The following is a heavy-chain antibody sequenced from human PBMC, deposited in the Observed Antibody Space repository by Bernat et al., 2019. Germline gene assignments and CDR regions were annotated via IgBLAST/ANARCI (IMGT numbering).Heavy chain of an antibody. CDR2: IWYDSSNS. Sequence: QVQLVESGGGVVQPGTSLRLSCVAYGFTFSNYGMHWVRQAPGKGLEWVAVIWYDSSNSYYADSVRGRFTISKDNSKNTLFLQMNSLRTEDTGVYYCAREGWSAMAAAGTGADYWGQGTLVSVSS. D-gene: IGHD6-25*01. V-gene: IGHV3-33*01. CDR1: GFTFSNYG. J-gene: IGHJ4*02. CDR3: AREGWSAMAAAGTGADY.